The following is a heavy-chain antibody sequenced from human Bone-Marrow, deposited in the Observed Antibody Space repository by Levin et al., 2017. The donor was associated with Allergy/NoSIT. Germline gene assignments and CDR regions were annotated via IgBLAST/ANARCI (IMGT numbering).Heavy chain of an antibody. J-gene: IGHJ4*02. Sequence: GESLKISCEAAGYTFTDHYMHWVRQAPGQGLEWMGWVNCNSGYTHYAQQFQDRVTMTRDTSITPAYLEVSSLRFDDPALFFCGRNDYGDYVENYDYWGQGTLVTVSS. CDR2: VNCNSGYT. CDR1: GYTFTDHY. V-gene: IGHV1-2*02. CDR3: GRNDYGDYVENYDY. D-gene: IGHD4-17*01.